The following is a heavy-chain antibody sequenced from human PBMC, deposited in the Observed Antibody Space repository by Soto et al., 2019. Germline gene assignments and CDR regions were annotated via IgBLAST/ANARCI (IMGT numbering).Heavy chain of an antibody. CDR3: AREGTYGDYDGGYYYYYGMDV. D-gene: IGHD4-17*01. CDR1: GFTFSSYW. V-gene: IGHV3-74*01. Sequence: EVQLVESGGGLVQPGGSLRLSCAASGFTFSSYWMHWVRQAPGKGLVWVSRINSDGSSTSYADSVKGRFTISRDNAKNTLYLQMNSLRAEDTAVYYCAREGTYGDYDGGYYYYYGMDVWGQGTTVTVSS. CDR2: INSDGSST. J-gene: IGHJ6*02.